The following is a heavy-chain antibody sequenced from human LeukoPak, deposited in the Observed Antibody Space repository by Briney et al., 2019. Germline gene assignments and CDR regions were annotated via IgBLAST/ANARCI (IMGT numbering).Heavy chain of an antibody. CDR2: INHSGST. CDR3: ARRYVTDYYSSHTYYKAGYFDY. D-gene: IGHD1-26*01. V-gene: IGHV4-34*01. J-gene: IGHJ4*02. Sequence: SETLSLTCAVYGGSFSGYYWSWIRQPPGKGLEWIGEINHSGSTNYNPSLKSRVTISVDTSKNQFSLKLSSVTAADTAVYYCARRYVTDYYSSHTYYKAGYFDYWGQGTLVTVYS. CDR1: GGSFSGYY.